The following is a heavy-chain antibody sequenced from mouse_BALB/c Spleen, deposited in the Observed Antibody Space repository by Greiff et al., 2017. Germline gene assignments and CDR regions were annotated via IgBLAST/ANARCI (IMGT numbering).Heavy chain of an antibody. CDR3: ARPMITTGFAC. CDR2: INPDSGTI. Sequence: DGKLEESGGGLVKPGGSLKLSCAASGFGFSRYWMSWVRQAPGKGLEWIGEINPDSGTINYTPSLTDKFIISRDKAKNTLYLQMSKVSSEDTALYYCARPMITTGFACWGQGRLVTVSA. J-gene: IGHJ3*01. V-gene: IGHV4-1*02. CDR1: GFGFSRYW. D-gene: IGHD2-4*01.